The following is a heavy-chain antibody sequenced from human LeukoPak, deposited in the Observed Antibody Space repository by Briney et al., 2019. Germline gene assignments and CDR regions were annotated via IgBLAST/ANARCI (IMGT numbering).Heavy chain of an antibody. CDR3: VGALSIWYAPDY. V-gene: IGHV4-59*01. CDR2: IYYSGST. Sequence: SETLSLTCTVSGGSISSYYWSWIRQPPGKGLEWIGYIYYSGSTNYNPSLKSRVTISVDTSKNQFSLKLSSVTAADTAVYYCVGALSIWYAPDYWGQGTLVTVSS. D-gene: IGHD2-8*01. J-gene: IGHJ4*02. CDR1: GGSISSYY.